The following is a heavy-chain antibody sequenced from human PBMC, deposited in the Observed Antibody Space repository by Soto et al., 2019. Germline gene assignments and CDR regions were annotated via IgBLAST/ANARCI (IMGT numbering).Heavy chain of an antibody. CDR3: ARDQGRATADGPLGNGLDV. Sequence: PGGPLRLCCGSSGFRFSYYGMHWVRPAPGKGLEWLTIIWFDASHEYYADSVKGRFTISRDNSNNTLYLQLNSLTADDTAVYFCARDQGRATADGPLGNGLDVWGQGTEVTVSS. D-gene: IGHD6-13*01. J-gene: IGHJ6*02. CDR1: GFRFSYYG. V-gene: IGHV3-33*01. CDR2: IWFDASHE.